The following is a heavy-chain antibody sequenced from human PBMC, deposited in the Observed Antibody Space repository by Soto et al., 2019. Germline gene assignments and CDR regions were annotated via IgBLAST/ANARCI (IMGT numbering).Heavy chain of an antibody. CDR2: INHSGST. V-gene: IGHV4-34*01. Sequence: SDTLSLTCAVYGGSFSGYYWSWIRQPPGKGLEWIGEINHSGSTNYNPSLKSRVTISVDTSKNQFSLKLSSVTAADTAVYYCAREGSYKNYYYYGMDVWGQGTRVTVSS. D-gene: IGHD2-15*01. J-gene: IGHJ6*02. CDR1: GGSFSGYY. CDR3: AREGSYKNYYYYGMDV.